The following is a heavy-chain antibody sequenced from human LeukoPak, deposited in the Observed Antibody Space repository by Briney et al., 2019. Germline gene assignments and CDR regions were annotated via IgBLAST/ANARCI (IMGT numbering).Heavy chain of an antibody. J-gene: IGHJ6*02. CDR3: ARGHYGMDV. Sequence: GGSLRLSCAVSGFKFKNYWMTWVRQAPGKGLEWVTTIKPDGNEKYYVDSVKGRFTIARDNAKNSLYLQMNSLRVEVTSVYYCARGHYGMDVWGQGTTVTVSS. CDR2: IKPDGNEK. CDR1: GFKFKNYW. V-gene: IGHV3-7*01.